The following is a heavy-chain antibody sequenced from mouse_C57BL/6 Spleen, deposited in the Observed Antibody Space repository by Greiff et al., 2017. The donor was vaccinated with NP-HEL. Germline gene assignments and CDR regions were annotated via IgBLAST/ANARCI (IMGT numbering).Heavy chain of an antibody. CDR1: GYAFSSYW. D-gene: IGHD1-1*01. Sequence: VQLQQSGAELVKPGASVKISCKASGYAFSSYWMNWVKQRPGKGLEWIGQIYPGAGDTNYNGKFKGKATLTADKSSSTAYMQLSSLTSEDSAVYFWARGGDYERAYARDYWGQGTSVTVSS. V-gene: IGHV1-80*01. CDR2: IYPGAGDT. CDR3: ARGGDYERAYARDY. J-gene: IGHJ4*01.